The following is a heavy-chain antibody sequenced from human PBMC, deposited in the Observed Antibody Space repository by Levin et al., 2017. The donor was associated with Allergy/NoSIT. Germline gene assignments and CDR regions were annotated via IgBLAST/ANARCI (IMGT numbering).Heavy chain of an antibody. V-gene: IGHV4-59*01. CDR3: AREGHSGSFSWFDP. D-gene: IGHD3-10*01. CDR2: IYYSGST. CDR1: GGSISSYY. J-gene: IGHJ5*02. Sequence: SETLSLTCTVSGGSISSYYWSWIRQPPGKGLEWIGYIYYSGSTNYNPYLKSRVTISVDTSKNQFSLKLSSVTAADTAVYYCAREGHSGSFSWFDPWGQGTLVTVSS.